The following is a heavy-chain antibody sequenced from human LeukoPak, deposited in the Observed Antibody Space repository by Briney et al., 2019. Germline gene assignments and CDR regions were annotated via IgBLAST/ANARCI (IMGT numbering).Heavy chain of an antibody. V-gene: IGHV1-18*01. CDR2: ISAYNGNT. D-gene: IGHD3-10*01. CDR3: ARDRSMVRGVIYWFDP. CDR1: GYTFTSYG. Sequence: ASVKVSCKASGYTFTSYGISWVRQAPGQGLEWMGWISAYNGNTNYAQKLQGRVTMTTDTSTSTAYVELRSLRSDDTAVYYCARDRSMVRGVIYWFDPWGQGTLVTVSS. J-gene: IGHJ5*02.